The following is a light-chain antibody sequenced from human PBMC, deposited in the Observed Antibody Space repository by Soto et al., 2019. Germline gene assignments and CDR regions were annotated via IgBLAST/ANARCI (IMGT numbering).Light chain of an antibody. CDR1: RSNIGSND. J-gene: IGLJ1*01. CDR2: DNN. CDR3: QSYDSSLSAV. Sequence: QSVMTQPPSASGTPGQRVTISCSGSRSNIGSNDVHWYQQLPGTAPKLVIYDNNNRPSGVPDRFSGSKSGTSASLAITGLQAEDEADYYCQSYDSSLSAVFGTGTKLTVL. V-gene: IGLV1-40*01.